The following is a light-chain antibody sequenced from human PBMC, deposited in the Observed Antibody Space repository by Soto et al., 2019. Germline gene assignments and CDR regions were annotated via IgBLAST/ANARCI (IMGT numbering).Light chain of an antibody. J-gene: IGKJ1*01. Sequence: EIVLTQSPATLSLSPGERGTLSCRASQSVSRYLAWYQQKPGQAPRLLIYDGSNRATGIPARFSGSGSGTDFTLTISSLEPEDFAVYYCQHRSDWPPWTFGQGTKVEIK. CDR1: QSVSRY. CDR2: DGS. V-gene: IGKV3-11*01. CDR3: QHRSDWPPWT.